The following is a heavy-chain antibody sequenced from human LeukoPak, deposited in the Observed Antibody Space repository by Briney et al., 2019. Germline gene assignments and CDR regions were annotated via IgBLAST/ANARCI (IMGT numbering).Heavy chain of an antibody. CDR1: GFTFSSYW. D-gene: IGHD5-18*01. V-gene: IGHV3-74*01. CDR2: INSDGSST. CDR3: ARDPLQLWSFDY. J-gene: IGHJ4*02. Sequence: RGSLRLSCAASGFTFSSYWMHWVRQAPGKGLVWVSRINSDGSSTTYADSVKGRFTISRDNAKNTLYLQMNSLRAEDTAVYYCARDPLQLWSFDYWGQGTLVTVSS.